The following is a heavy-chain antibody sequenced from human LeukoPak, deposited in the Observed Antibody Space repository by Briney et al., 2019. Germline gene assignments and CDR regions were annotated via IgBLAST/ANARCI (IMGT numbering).Heavy chain of an antibody. CDR3: ARATGYSGYASLFDYYYGMDV. CDR1: GFTFSSYE. J-gene: IGHJ6*02. CDR2: ISSSGSTI. Sequence: GGSLRLSCAASGFTFSSYEMNWVRQAPGKGLEWVSYISSSGSTIYYADSVKGRFTISRDNAKNSLYLQMNSLRAEDTAGYYCARATGYSGYASLFDYYYGMDVWGQGTTVTVSS. V-gene: IGHV3-48*03. D-gene: IGHD5-12*01.